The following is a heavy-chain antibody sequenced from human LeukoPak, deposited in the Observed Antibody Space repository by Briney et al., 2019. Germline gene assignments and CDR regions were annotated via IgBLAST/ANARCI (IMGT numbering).Heavy chain of an antibody. V-gene: IGHV4-59*08. Sequence: PSETLSLTCTVSGGSISSYYWSWIRQPPGKGLEWIGYIYYSGSTNYNPSLKSRVTISVDTSKNQFSLKLSSVTAADTAVYYCARASITMARGAFDIWGQGTMVTVSS. J-gene: IGHJ3*02. CDR1: GGSISSYY. CDR3: ARASITMARGAFDI. CDR2: IYYSGST. D-gene: IGHD3-10*01.